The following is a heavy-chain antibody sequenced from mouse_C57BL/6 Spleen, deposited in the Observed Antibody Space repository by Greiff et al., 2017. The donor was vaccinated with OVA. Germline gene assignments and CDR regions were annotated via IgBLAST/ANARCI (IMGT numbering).Heavy chain of an antibody. J-gene: IGHJ3*01. D-gene: IGHD2-5*01. CDR3: AKGDSNYWFAY. V-gene: IGHV1-9*01. CDR1: GYTFTGYW. CDR2: ILPGSGST. Sequence: QVQLQQSGAELMKPGASVKLSCKATGYTFTGYWIEWVKQRPGHGLEWIGEILPGSGSTNYTEKFKGKATFTADTSSNTAYMQLSSLTTEDSAIYYCAKGDSNYWFAYWGQGTLVTVSA.